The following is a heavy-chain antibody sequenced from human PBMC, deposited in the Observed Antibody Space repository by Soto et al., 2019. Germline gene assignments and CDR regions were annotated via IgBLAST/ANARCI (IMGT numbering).Heavy chain of an antibody. CDR2: IYPGDSDT. CDR1: GYSFTSYW. V-gene: IGHV5-51*01. Sequence: GESLKISCKGSGYSFTSYWIGWVRQMPGKGLEWMGIIYPGDSDTRYSPSFQGQVTISADKSISTAYLQWSSLKASDTAMYYCGRPLLVAFDAFDIWGQGTMVTVSS. CDR3: GRPLLVAFDAFDI. J-gene: IGHJ3*02. D-gene: IGHD2-8*02.